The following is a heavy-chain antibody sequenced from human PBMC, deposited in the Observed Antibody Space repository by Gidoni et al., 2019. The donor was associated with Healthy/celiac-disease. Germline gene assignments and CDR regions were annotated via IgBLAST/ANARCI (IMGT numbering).Heavy chain of an antibody. CDR3: ARRRRIAAAGSSWFDP. CDR1: GYSFTSYW. D-gene: IGHD6-13*01. V-gene: IGHV5-51*01. Sequence: EVQLVQSGAEVKKPGESLKISCKGSGYSFTSYWIGWVRQMPGKGLEWMGIIYPGDSDTRYSPSFQGQVTISADKSISTAYLQWSSLKASDTAMYYCARRRRIAAAGSSWFDPWGQGTLVTVSS. J-gene: IGHJ5*02. CDR2: IYPGDSDT.